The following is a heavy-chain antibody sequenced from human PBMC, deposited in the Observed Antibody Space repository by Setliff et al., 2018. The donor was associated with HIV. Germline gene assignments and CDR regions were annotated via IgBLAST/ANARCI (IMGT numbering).Heavy chain of an antibody. V-gene: IGHV4-61*02. D-gene: IGHD3-10*01. CDR3: ARDHVFGSRTGCDP. CDR1: GASINSGTYY. CDR2: LHLSGDT. J-gene: IGHJ5*02. Sequence: PSETLSLTCTVSGASINSGTYYWSWIRQPAGKGLEWIGRLHLSGDTNYNPSLKSRVTISLDTSKNQFSLKLSSVTAADTAVYYCARDHVFGSRTGCDPWDPGILVTFSS.